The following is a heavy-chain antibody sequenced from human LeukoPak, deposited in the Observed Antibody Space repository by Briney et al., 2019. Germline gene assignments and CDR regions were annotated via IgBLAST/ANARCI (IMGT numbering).Heavy chain of an antibody. Sequence: ASVKVSCKASGYTFTSYYMHWVRQAPGQGLEWMGRINPNSGGTNYAQKFKGRVTMTRDTSISTAYMELSRLRSDDTAVYYCARVSSGYIDYWGQGTLVTVSS. CDR3: ARVSSGYIDY. CDR1: GYTFTSYY. V-gene: IGHV1-2*06. J-gene: IGHJ4*02. D-gene: IGHD3-22*01. CDR2: INPNSGGT.